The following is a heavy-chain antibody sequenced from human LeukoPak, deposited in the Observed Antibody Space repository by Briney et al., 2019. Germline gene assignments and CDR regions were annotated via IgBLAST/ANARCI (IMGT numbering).Heavy chain of an antibody. CDR3: ASDTEDTAMPIDY. D-gene: IGHD5-18*01. CDR1: GFTFCGVG. Sequence: GGSLRLSGAASGFTFCGVGMHWVGQAPGQGREGLTVIGYDGSNKYYADSVKGRFTISRDNSKTTLYLHMNSLTADATAVYYCASDTEDTAMPIDYWGQGTLVTVPS. CDR2: IGYDGSNK. V-gene: IGHV3-33*01. J-gene: IGHJ4*02.